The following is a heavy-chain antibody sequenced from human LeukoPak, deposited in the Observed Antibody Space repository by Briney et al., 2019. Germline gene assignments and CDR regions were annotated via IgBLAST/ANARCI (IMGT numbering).Heavy chain of an antibody. CDR3: ARVLGGYYDSSGYYPFDY. D-gene: IGHD3-22*01. Sequence: GGSLRLSCAGSGFTFSSYSMNWVRQAPGKGLEWVSSISSSRSYTYYADSVKGRFTISRDNAKNSLYLQMNSLRAEDTAVYYCARVLGGYYDSSGYYPFDYWGQGTLVTVSS. V-gene: IGHV3-21*01. CDR1: GFTFSSYS. J-gene: IGHJ4*02. CDR2: ISSSRSYT.